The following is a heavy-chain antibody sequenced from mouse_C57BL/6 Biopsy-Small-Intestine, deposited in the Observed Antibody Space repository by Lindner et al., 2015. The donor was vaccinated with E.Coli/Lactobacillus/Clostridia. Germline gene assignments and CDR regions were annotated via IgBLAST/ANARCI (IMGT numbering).Heavy chain of an antibody. CDR1: GYAFTNYL. J-gene: IGHJ2*01. Sequence: VQLQESGAELVRPGTSVKVSRKASGYAFTNYLIEWVKQRPGQGLEWIGVINPGNGGTSCNEKFKDKATLTADKSSSTAYMKLSGLTSEDSAVYFCARRGTGTFFDYWGQGTTLTVSS. V-gene: IGHV1-54*01. CDR3: ARRGTGTFFDY. D-gene: IGHD4-1*01. CDR2: INPGNGGT.